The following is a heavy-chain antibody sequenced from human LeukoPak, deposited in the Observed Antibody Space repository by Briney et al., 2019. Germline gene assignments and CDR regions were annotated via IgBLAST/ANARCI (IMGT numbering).Heavy chain of an antibody. Sequence: GRSLRLSRAAPGFTFSSYGMHWVRQAPGKGLEWVAVISYDGSNKYYADSVKGRFTISRDNSKNTLYLQMNSLRAEDTAVYYCAKSYSSGWPTPFDYWGQGTLVTVSS. V-gene: IGHV3-30*18. J-gene: IGHJ4*02. CDR1: GFTFSSYG. CDR3: AKSYSSGWPTPFDY. D-gene: IGHD6-19*01. CDR2: ISYDGSNK.